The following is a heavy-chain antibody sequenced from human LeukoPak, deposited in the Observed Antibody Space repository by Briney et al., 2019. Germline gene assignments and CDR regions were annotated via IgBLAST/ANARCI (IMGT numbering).Heavy chain of an antibody. CDR3: ARTGTMVRGVIISRYYYYMDV. V-gene: IGHV4-38-2*02. D-gene: IGHD3-10*01. CDR1: GDSMSGYY. J-gene: IGHJ6*03. CDR2: IYYSGST. Sequence: PSETLSLTCSVSGDSMSGYYWGLIRQPPGKGLEWIGSIYYSGSTYYNPSLKSRVTISVDTSKNQFSLKLSSVTAADTAVYYCARTGTMVRGVIISRYYYYMDVWGKGTTVTISS.